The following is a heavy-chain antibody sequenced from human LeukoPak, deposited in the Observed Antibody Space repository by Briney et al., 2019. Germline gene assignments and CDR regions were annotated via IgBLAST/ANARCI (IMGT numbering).Heavy chain of an antibody. Sequence: GESLQISCKGSGYSFTSYWIGWVRQMPGKGLEWMGIIYPGDSDTRYSPSFQGQVTISADKSISTAYLQWSSLKASDTAMYYCARASDYDFWSGYYTNWGQGTLVTVSS. CDR3: ARASDYDFWSGYYTN. CDR1: GYSFTSYW. CDR2: IYPGDSDT. V-gene: IGHV5-51*01. D-gene: IGHD3-3*01. J-gene: IGHJ4*02.